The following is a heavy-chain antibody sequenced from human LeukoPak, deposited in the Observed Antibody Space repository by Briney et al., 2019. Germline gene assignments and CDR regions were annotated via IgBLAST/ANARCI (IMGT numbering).Heavy chain of an antibody. V-gene: IGHV3-23*01. Sequence: GGSLRLSCTISGFIFSGYAMSWVRQAPGKGLEWVSAISGSGGNTYYADSVKGRFTISRDNSKNTVYLQMNSLRAEDTAVYYCARAALFGVVIIAYDYWGQGTLVTVSS. CDR2: ISGSGGNT. J-gene: IGHJ4*02. CDR1: GFIFSGYA. CDR3: ARAALFGVVIIAYDY. D-gene: IGHD3-3*01.